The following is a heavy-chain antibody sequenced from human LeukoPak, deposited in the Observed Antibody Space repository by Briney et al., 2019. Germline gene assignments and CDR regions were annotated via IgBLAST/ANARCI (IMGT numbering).Heavy chain of an antibody. CDR1: GFTFSSYW. Sequence: GGSLRLSCAASGFTFSSYWMSWVRQAPGKGLEWVANIKQDGSEKYYVNSVKGRFTISRDNAKNSLYLQMNSLRAEDTAVYYCARVVGGDSSGYYYLPDAFDIWGQGTMVTVSS. J-gene: IGHJ3*02. V-gene: IGHV3-7*01. CDR2: IKQDGSEK. D-gene: IGHD3-22*01. CDR3: ARVVGGDSSGYYYLPDAFDI.